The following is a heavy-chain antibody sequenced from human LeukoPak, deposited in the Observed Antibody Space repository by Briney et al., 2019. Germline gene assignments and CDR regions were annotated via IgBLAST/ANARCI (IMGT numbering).Heavy chain of an antibody. CDR2: ISSSSSYI. V-gene: IGHV3-21*01. J-gene: IGHJ6*02. Sequence: GGSLRLYCAASGFTFSSYSMNWVRQAPGKGLEWVSSISSSSSYIYYADSVKGRFTISRDNAKNSLYLQMNSLRAEDTAVYYCARDLGCSGGSCYPYYYYGMDVWGQGTTVTVYS. CDR3: ARDLGCSGGSCYPYYYYGMDV. CDR1: GFTFSSYS. D-gene: IGHD2-15*01.